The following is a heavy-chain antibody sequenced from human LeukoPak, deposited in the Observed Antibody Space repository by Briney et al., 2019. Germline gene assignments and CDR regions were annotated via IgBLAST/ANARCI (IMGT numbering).Heavy chain of an antibody. V-gene: IGHV1-69*05. Sequence: SVKVSCKASGGTFSSYAISWVRQAPGQGLEWMGGIIPIFCTANYAQKFQGRVTITTDESTSTAYMELSSLRSEDTAVYYCARRYCSGGSCYADAFDIWGQGTMVTVSS. CDR2: IIPIFCTA. D-gene: IGHD2-15*01. CDR1: GGTFSSYA. CDR3: ARRYCSGGSCYADAFDI. J-gene: IGHJ3*02.